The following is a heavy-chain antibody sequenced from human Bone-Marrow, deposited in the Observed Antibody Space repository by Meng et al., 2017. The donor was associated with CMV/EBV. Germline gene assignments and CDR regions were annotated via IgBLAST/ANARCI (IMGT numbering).Heavy chain of an antibody. V-gene: IGHV3-21*01. CDR2: ISSSSSYI. CDR3: ARDPSGRYYEFDY. D-gene: IGHD1-26*01. Sequence: GESLKISCAASGFTFSSYSMNWVRQAPGKGLEWVSSISSSSSYIYYADSVKGRFTISRDNSNNTLYMQINSLRAEDTAVYYCARDPSGRYYEFDYWDQGTLVTVSS. CDR1: GFTFSSYS. J-gene: IGHJ4*02.